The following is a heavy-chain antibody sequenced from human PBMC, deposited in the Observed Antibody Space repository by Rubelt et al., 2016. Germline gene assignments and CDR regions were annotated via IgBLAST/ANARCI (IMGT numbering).Heavy chain of an antibody. D-gene: IGHD3-9*01. Sequence: TLSLTCTVSGGSISSHYWSLIRQPPGKGLEWIGYIYSSGSTNYNPSLKSRVTISVDTSKNQFSLKLSSVTAADTAVYYCARHTRPVLRYFDWLLPLDYWGQGTLVTVSS. V-gene: IGHV4-59*08. CDR2: IYSSGST. CDR3: ARHTRPVLRYFDWLLPLDY. CDR1: GGSISSHY. J-gene: IGHJ4*02.